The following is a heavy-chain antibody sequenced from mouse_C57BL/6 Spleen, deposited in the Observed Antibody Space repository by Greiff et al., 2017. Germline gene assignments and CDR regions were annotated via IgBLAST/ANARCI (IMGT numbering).Heavy chain of an antibody. V-gene: IGHV1-53*01. D-gene: IGHD2-3*01. J-gene: IGHJ1*03. CDR1: GYTFTSYW. CDR3: AGEDGYLWYFYG. Sequence: QVQLQQPGTELVQPGASVKLSCKASGYTFTSYWMHWVKQRPGQGLEWIGNINPSNGGTNYNEKFKSKATLTVDKSSSTAYMQLSSLTSEDSAVYYSAGEDGYLWYFYGWGTGTTVTVSS. CDR2: INPSNGGT.